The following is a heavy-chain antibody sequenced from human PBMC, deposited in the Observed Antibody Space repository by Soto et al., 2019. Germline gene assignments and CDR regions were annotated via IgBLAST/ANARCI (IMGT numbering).Heavy chain of an antibody. CDR1: GGSFSGYY. Sequence: VQLQQWGAGLLKPSETLSLTCAVYGGSFSGYYWSWIRQPPGKGLEWVSDISGSGTNTYDADSVKGRFTISRDNSRNTLYLQMNSLRAEDTAVYYCAKDTAYDSSGYYGSLNYYFDNWGQGTLVTVSS. CDR2: ISGSGTNT. CDR3: AKDTAYDSSGYYGSLNYYFDN. V-gene: IGHV3-23*01. D-gene: IGHD3-22*01. J-gene: IGHJ4*02.